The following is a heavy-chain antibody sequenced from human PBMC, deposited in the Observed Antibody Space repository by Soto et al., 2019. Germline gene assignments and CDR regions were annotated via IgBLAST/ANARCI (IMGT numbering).Heavy chain of an antibody. CDR1: GFTFSSYG. J-gene: IGHJ4*02. CDR3: ARSQDDYVWGSYRYGYFDY. Sequence: GGSLRLSCAASGFTFSSYGMHWVRQAPGKGLEWVAVIWYDGSNKYYADSVKGRFTISRDNSKNTLYLQMNSLRAEDTAVYYCARSQDDYVWGSYRYGYFDYWGQGTLVTVSS. CDR2: IWYDGSNK. D-gene: IGHD3-16*02. V-gene: IGHV3-33*01.